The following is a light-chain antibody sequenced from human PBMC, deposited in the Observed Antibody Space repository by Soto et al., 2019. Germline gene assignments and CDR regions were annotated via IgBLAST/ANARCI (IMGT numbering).Light chain of an antibody. CDR1: QSINIY. Sequence: EIVLTQSPATLSLSPGERATLSCRASQSINIYLAWYQQKPGQAPRLLIYEASNKATGISARFSGSGSGTHFPLTLTRLEPEDFAVYYCQQRVDWPITFGQGTRLEIK. CDR3: QQRVDWPIT. V-gene: IGKV3-11*01. J-gene: IGKJ5*01. CDR2: EAS.